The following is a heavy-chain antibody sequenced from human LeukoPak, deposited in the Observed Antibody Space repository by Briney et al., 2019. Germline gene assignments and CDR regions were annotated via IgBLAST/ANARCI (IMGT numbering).Heavy chain of an antibody. Sequence: GGSLRLSCAASGVTLSTYWMSWVRQAPGKGLEWVANIKEDGSQKYYVDSVKGRFTISRDNAKNSQYLQMNSLRAEDTAVYYCARLPLTARRHFDYWGQGTLVTVSS. CDR2: IKEDGSQK. J-gene: IGHJ4*02. V-gene: IGHV3-7*05. D-gene: IGHD5-18*01. CDR3: ARLPLTARRHFDY. CDR1: GVTLSTYW.